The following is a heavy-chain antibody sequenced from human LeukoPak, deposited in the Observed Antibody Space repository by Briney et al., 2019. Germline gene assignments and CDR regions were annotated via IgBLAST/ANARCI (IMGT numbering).Heavy chain of an antibody. J-gene: IGHJ4*02. CDR1: GFTFSNAW. CDR2: IKSKTDGGTT. CDR3: STAPAALDY. V-gene: IGHV3-15*01. Sequence: GGSLRLSCAASGFTFSNAWMSRVRQAPGKGLEWVGRIKSKTDGGTTDYAAPVKGRFIISRDDSKNTLYLQMNSLKTEDTAMYFCSTAPAALDYWGQGTLVTVSS. D-gene: IGHD2-2*01.